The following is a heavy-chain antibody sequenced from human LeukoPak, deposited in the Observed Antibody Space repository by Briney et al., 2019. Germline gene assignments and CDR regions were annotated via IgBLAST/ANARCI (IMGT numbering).Heavy chain of an antibody. CDR3: ARARGLYYDILTGYSHFDY. CDR1: GYTFTSYG. V-gene: IGHV1-18*04. Sequence: ASVKVSCKASGYTFTSYGIRWVRQAPGQGLEWMGWISAYNGNTNYAQKLQGRVTMTTDTSTSTAYMELRSLRSDDTAVYYCARARGLYYDILTGYSHFDYWGQGTLVTVSS. CDR2: ISAYNGNT. J-gene: IGHJ4*02. D-gene: IGHD3-9*01.